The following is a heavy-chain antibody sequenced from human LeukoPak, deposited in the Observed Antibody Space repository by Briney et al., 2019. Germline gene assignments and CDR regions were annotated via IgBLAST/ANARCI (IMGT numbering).Heavy chain of an antibody. D-gene: IGHD3-16*01. CDR1: GFTVSSFA. CDR2: ISYDGSNK. J-gene: IGHJ4*02. V-gene: IGHV3-30-3*01. CDR3: ARDLQGAENYFDY. Sequence: GRSLRLSCAASGFTVSSFAMHWVTQAPGKGLKWVAVISYDGSNKYYADSVKGRFTISRDTSKNTLYLQMNSLRAEDTAVYFCARDLQGAENYFDYWGQGTLVTVSS.